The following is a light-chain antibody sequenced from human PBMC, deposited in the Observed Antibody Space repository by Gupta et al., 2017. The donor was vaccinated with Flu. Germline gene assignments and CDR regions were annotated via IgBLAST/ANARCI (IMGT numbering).Light chain of an antibody. CDR3: QRSSSNGLT. CDR1: QSISSY. CDR2: AAS. J-gene: IGKJ1*01. Sequence: DIQMTQSPSSLSASVGDRVTITCRASQSISSYLNWYQQKPGKAPKLLIYAASSLQSGVPSRFSGSASGTDFTLTISRLHPEDFATYYCQRSSSNGLTFDQGTKVEIK. V-gene: IGKV1-39*01.